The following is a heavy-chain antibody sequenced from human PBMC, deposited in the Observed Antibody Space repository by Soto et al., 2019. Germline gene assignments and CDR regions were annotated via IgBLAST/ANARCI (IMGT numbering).Heavy chain of an antibody. CDR2: IIPIFGTA. Sequence: ASVKVSCKASGGTFSSYAISWVRQAPGQGLEWMGGIIPIFGTANYAQKFQGRVTITADESTSTAYMELSSLRSEDTAVYYCADAKYDFWSGSVGGYYYYGMDVWGQGTTVTVSS. CDR1: GGTFSSYA. D-gene: IGHD3-3*01. CDR3: ADAKYDFWSGSVGGYYYYGMDV. V-gene: IGHV1-69*13. J-gene: IGHJ6*02.